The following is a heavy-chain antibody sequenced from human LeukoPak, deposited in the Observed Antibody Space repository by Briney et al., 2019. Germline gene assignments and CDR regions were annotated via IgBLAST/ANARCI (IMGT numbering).Heavy chain of an antibody. D-gene: IGHD4-17*01. Sequence: GGSLRLSCAASEFTVNSNYMIWVRQAPGKGLEWVSLIYSGGSTYNADSVKDRFTISRDNSKNAVYLQMNSLRAEDTAVYYCASRTTVTDADGFDIWGQGTMVTVSS. CDR1: EFTVNSNY. CDR3: ASRTTVTDADGFDI. CDR2: IYSGGST. V-gene: IGHV3-66*01. J-gene: IGHJ3*02.